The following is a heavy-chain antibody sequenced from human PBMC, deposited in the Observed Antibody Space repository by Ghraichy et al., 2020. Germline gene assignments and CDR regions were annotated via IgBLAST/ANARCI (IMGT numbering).Heavy chain of an antibody. CDR3: ARDRDYGFDF. D-gene: IGHD4-17*01. CDR1: GVSITTGGYF. Sequence: SETLSLTCTVSGVSITTGGYFWSWIRQPPGKGLEWLGYVSHTGRTYSNTGRTSYNPSLKSRVTLSVDRSKNQFSLKLISVTAADTAVYYCARDRDYGFDFWGQGTLVTVSS. CDR2: VSHTGRT. J-gene: IGHJ4*02. V-gene: IGHV4-30-2*01.